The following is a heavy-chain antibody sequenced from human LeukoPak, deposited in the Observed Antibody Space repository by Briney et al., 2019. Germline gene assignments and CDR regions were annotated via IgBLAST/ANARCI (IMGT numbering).Heavy chain of an antibody. CDR2: ISGSSSNI. CDR1: GFTFSSHS. CDR3: ARDRHYYYYGMDV. J-gene: IGHJ6*02. V-gene: IGHV3-21*01. Sequence: PGGSLRLSCAASGFTFSSHSMNWVRQAPGKGLEWVSSISGSSSNIYYADSVKGRFTISRDNAKNSLYLQMNSLRAEDTAVYYCARDRHYYYYGMDVWGQGTTVTVSS.